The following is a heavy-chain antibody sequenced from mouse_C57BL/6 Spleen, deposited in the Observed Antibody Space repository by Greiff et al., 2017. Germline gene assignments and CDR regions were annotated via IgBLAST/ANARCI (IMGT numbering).Heavy chain of an antibody. CDR1: GFTFSDFY. CDR3: ARDAGYGPYAMDY. J-gene: IGHJ4*01. D-gene: IGHD1-1*01. V-gene: IGHV7-1*01. CDR2: SRNKANDYTT. Sequence: EVQRVESGGGLVQSGRSLRLSCATSGFTFSDFYMEWVRQAPGKGLEWIAASRNKANDYTTEYSASVKGRFIVSRDTSQSILYLQMNALRAEDTAIYYCARDAGYGPYAMDYWGQGTSVTVSS.